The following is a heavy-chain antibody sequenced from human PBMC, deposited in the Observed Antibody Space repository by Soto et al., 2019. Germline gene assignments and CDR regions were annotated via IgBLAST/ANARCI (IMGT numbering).Heavy chain of an antibody. D-gene: IGHD2-2*01. V-gene: IGHV3-21*01. J-gene: IGHJ5*02. CDR3: ARESSKFAVPFAIDWFDP. CDR2: ISSSSSYI. CDR1: GFTFSSYS. Sequence: EVQLVESGGGLVKPGGSLRLSCAASGFTFSSYSMNWVRQAPGKGLEWVSSISSSSSYIYYADSVKGRFIISRDNAKNSLYLQMNSLRAEDTAIYYCARESSKFAVPFAIDWFDPWGQGTLVTVSS.